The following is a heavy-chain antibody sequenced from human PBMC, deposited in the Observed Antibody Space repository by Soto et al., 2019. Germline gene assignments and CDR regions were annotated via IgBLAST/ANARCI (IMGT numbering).Heavy chain of an antibody. CDR1: GFTFSSYA. CDR3: EINIKESVVVIAIDAFDI. J-gene: IGHJ3*02. V-gene: IGHV3-23*01. D-gene: IGHD2-21*01. CDR2: ISGSGDTT. Sequence: GGSLRLSCAASGFTFSSYAMSWVRHAPGKGLEWVSGISGSGDTTYYADSVKGRFTIYRDSSKNTLYLEMNSLRAEDTAVYYGEINIKESVVVIAIDAFDIWGKGTMVTVSS.